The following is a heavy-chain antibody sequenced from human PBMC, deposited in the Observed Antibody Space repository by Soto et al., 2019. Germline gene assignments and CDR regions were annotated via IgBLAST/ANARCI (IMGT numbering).Heavy chain of an antibody. J-gene: IGHJ5*02. CDR2: IIPIFGTA. D-gene: IGHD2-15*01. CDR1: GGTFSSYA. V-gene: IGHV1-69*13. CDR3: ARERAPYCSGGSCYGENWFDP. Sequence: ASVKVSCKASGGTFSSYAISWVRQAPGQGLEWMGGIIPIFGTANYAQKFQGRVTITADESTSTAYMELSSLRSEDTAVYYCARERAPYCSGGSCYGENWFDPWGQGTLVTVSS.